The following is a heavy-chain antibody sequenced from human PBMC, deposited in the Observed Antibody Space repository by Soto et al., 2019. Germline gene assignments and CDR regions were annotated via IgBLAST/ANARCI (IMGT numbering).Heavy chain of an antibody. CDR1: GGSISSGGYS. V-gene: IGHV4-30-2*01. CDR3: ARSLAAYYFDY. D-gene: IGHD6-19*01. J-gene: IGHJ4*02. Sequence: SETQSLTCAVSGGSISSGGYSWSWIRQPPGKGLEWIGYIYHSGSTYYNPSLKSRVTISVDRSKNQFSLKLSSVTAADTAVYYCARSLAAYYFDYWGQGTLVTVSS. CDR2: IYHSGST.